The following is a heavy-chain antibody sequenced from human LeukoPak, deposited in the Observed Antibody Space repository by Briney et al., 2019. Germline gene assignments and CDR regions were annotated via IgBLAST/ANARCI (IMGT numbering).Heavy chain of an antibody. J-gene: IGHJ4*02. Sequence: ASVKVSCKASGYTFTGYYMHWVRQAPGQGLEWMGWINPNSGGTNYAQKFQGGVSMTRDTSISTAYMELSRLRSDDTAVYYCARAGGYHYYDSSGYYSFDYWGQGTLVTVSS. D-gene: IGHD3-22*01. CDR1: GYTFTGYY. V-gene: IGHV1-2*02. CDR3: ARAGGYHYYDSSGYYSFDY. CDR2: INPNSGGT.